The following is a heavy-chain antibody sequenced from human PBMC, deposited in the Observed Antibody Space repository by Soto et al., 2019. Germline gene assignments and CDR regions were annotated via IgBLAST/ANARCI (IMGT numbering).Heavy chain of an antibody. CDR2: ISWNSGSI. CDR1: GFTFDDYA. CDR3: AKDKGGGGSYYYYYYGMDV. Sequence: GGSLRLSCAASGFTFDDYAMHWVRQAPGKGLEWVSGISWNSGSIGYADSVKGRFTISRDNAKNSLYLQMNSLRAEDTALYYCAKDKGGGGSYYYYYYGMDVWGQGTTVTVSS. V-gene: IGHV3-9*01. D-gene: IGHD1-26*01. J-gene: IGHJ6*02.